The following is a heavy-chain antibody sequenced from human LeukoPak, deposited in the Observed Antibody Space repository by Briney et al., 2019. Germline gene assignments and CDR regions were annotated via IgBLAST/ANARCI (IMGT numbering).Heavy chain of an antibody. D-gene: IGHD3-10*01. J-gene: IGHJ5*02. Sequence: GASVKVSCKASGSTFSSYGISWVREAPGQGLEWMGRIIPFFGTSNYAQKFRGRVTITADRSASTAYMEMSSLRFDDTAVYYCARDLARQTMIRGVAHNWFDPWGQGTLVTVSS. V-gene: IGHV1-69*06. CDR1: GSTFSSYG. CDR3: ARDLARQTMIRGVAHNWFDP. CDR2: IIPFFGTS.